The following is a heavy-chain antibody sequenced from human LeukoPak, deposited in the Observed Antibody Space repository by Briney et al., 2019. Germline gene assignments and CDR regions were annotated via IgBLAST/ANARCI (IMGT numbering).Heavy chain of an antibody. CDR1: GFTFSSYA. J-gene: IGHJ4*02. Sequence: GGSLRLSCAASGFTFSSYAMSWVRQAPGKGLEWVSAISGTGGSIDYADSVKGRFTISRDNSKNTLYLQMSSLRAEDTAIYHCVKDLYKGDSSSWYYFHYWGQGTLVSVSS. D-gene: IGHD6-13*01. V-gene: IGHV3-23*01. CDR2: ISGTGGSI. CDR3: VKDLYKGDSSSWYYFHY.